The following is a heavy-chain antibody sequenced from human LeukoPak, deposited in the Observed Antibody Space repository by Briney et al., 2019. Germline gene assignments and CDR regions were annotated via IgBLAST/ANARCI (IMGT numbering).Heavy chain of an antibody. J-gene: IGHJ3*01. CDR3: ARIRDGYNDAYDL. CDR2: INPDGGNT. Sequence: ASVKVSCKASGYTFTNYYIHWVRQAPGQGLEWMGLINPDGGNTNYAQNFQGRVTLTRDTSTSTVYMELSSLRSEDTAIYYCARIRDGYNDAYDLWGQGTVVTVPS. CDR1: GYTFTNYY. V-gene: IGHV1-46*01. D-gene: IGHD5-24*01.